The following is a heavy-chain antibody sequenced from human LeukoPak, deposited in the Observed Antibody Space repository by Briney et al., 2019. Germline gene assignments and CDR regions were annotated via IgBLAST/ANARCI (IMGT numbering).Heavy chain of an antibody. D-gene: IGHD4-17*01. J-gene: IGHJ4*02. CDR3: ATPGPDYGDYAYDS. V-gene: IGHV4-61*01. Sequence: SETLSLTCTLSGGPVSSGSLHWRWIRQPPGKGLEWIGFIYYTGSTRYHPSLKSRVTLSLDTSRNQFSLGLGSVTAADTAVYYCATPGPDYGDYAYDSWGQGTLVTVSS. CDR2: IYYTGST. CDR1: GGPVSSGSLH.